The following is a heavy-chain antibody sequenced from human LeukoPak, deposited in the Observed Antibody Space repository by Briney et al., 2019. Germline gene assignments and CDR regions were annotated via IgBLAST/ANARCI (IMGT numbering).Heavy chain of an antibody. V-gene: IGHV3-43*02. Sequence: GGSLRLSCVASGLNFYDSAMRWVRQAPGKGLELVSLISADGGSTFSADYAKGRFSISRDNSKNSLYLQMNSLRSEDTAMYYCAKESGKFDYWGQGTLVAVSS. CDR3: AKESGKFDY. J-gene: IGHJ4*02. CDR2: ISADGGST. CDR1: GLNFYDSA.